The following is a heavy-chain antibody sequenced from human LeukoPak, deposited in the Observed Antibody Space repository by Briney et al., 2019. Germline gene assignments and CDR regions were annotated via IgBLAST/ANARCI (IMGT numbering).Heavy chain of an antibody. Sequence: SQTPSLTCAISGDSVSSINGAWNWVRQSPSRGLEWLGRTYYRSKWYSDYAVPIQGRISINPDTSKNQFTLHLFSVTPDDTAVYYCARDVATTGWYTFDYWGQGTRVTVSS. CDR1: GDSVSSINGA. J-gene: IGHJ4*02. CDR2: TYYRSKWYS. V-gene: IGHV6-1*01. D-gene: IGHD6-19*01. CDR3: ARDVATTGWYTFDY.